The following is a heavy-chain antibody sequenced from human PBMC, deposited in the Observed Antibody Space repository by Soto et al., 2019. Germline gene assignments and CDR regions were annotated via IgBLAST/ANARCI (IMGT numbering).Heavy chain of an antibody. D-gene: IGHD6-13*01. V-gene: IGHV3-30*18. CDR1: GFTFSSYG. CDR3: AKDRYSSSWGTYYTMDV. Sequence: QVQLVESGGGVVQPGRSLRLSCAASGFTFSSYGMHWVRQAPGKGLECVAVISYDGSNKYYADSVKGRFTISRDNSKNTLYLQMNSLRAEDTAVYYCAKDRYSSSWGTYYTMDVWGQGTTFTVSS. CDR2: ISYDGSNK. J-gene: IGHJ6*02.